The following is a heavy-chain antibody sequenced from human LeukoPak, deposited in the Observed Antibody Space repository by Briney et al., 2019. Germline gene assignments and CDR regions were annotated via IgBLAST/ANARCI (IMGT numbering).Heavy chain of an antibody. CDR1: GGSFSGYY. V-gene: IGHV4-34*01. J-gene: IGHJ6*03. CDR3: ARVPITMVRGRYYYYMDV. CDR2: INHSGST. Sequence: SETLSLTCAVYGGSFSGYYWSWIRQPPGKGLEWIGEINHSGSTNYNPSLKSRVTISVDTSKNQFSLKLSSVTAADTAVYYCARVPITMVRGRYYYYMDVWGKGTTVTVSS. D-gene: IGHD3-10*01.